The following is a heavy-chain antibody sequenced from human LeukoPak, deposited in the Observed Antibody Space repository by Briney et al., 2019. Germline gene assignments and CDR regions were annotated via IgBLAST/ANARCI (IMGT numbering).Heavy chain of an antibody. Sequence: SETLSLTCTVSGGSISSYYWSWIRQPPGKGLEWIGYIYYSGSTNYNPSLKSRVTISVDTSKNQFSLKLSSVTAADTAVYYCARYYYDSSSLFDYWGQGTLVTVSS. D-gene: IGHD3-22*01. CDR3: ARYYYDSSSLFDY. CDR1: GGSISSYY. CDR2: IYYSGST. V-gene: IGHV4-59*01. J-gene: IGHJ4*02.